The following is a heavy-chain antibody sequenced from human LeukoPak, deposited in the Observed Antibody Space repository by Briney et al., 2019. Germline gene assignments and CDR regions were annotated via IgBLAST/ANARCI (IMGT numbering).Heavy chain of an antibody. CDR3: ARGGYSSLYYYYYMDV. J-gene: IGHJ6*03. D-gene: IGHD5-18*01. CDR1: GGTFSSYA. CDR2: IIPIFGTA. Sequence: SVKVSCKASGGTFSSYAISWVRQAPGQGLEWMGGIIPIFGTANYAQKFQGRVTITADESTSTAYMELRSLRSEDTAVYYCARGGYSSLYYYYYMDVWGKGTTVTVSS. V-gene: IGHV1-69*13.